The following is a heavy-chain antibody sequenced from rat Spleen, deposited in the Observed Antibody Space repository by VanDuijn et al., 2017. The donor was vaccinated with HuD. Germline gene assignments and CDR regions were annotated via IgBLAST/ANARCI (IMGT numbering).Heavy chain of an antibody. Sequence: EMQLQESGPGLVKPSQSLSLTCSVTEYSITSSYRWNWIRKFPGNKLEWMGSLNSAGSTNYNPSLKSRISITRDTSKNQFFLQVNSVTTEDTATYYCARSDGTHYYLPFADWGQGTLVTVSS. CDR3: ARSDGTHYYLPFAD. V-gene: IGHV3-3*01. D-gene: IGHD1-12*02. J-gene: IGHJ3*01. CDR2: LNSAGST. CDR1: EYSITSSYR.